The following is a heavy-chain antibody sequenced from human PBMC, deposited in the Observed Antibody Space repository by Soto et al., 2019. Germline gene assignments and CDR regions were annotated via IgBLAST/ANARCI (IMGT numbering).Heavy chain of an antibody. V-gene: IGHV1-3*01. CDR3: ARARSLVTGDRSLGY. Sequence: GASVKVSCKASGYTFTSYAMHWVRQAPGQRLEWMGWINAGNGNTKYSQKFQGRVTITRDTSASTAYMELSSLRSDDTAVYYCARARSLVTGDRSLGYWGQGTPVTVSS. CDR1: GYTFTSYA. D-gene: IGHD3-9*01. J-gene: IGHJ4*02. CDR2: INAGNGNT.